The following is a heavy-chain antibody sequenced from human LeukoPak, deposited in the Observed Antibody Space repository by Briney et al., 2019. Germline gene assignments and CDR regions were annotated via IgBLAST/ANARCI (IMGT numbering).Heavy chain of an antibody. D-gene: IGHD3-16*01. Sequence: PSETLSLTCAVYGGSFSGYYWSWIRQPPGKGLEWIGEINHSGSTNYNPSLKSRVTISVDTSKNQFSPKLSSAAAADTAVYYCARGGGPFDYWGQGTLVTVSS. CDR3: ARGGGPFDY. CDR2: INHSGST. V-gene: IGHV4-34*01. CDR1: GGSFSGYY. J-gene: IGHJ4*02.